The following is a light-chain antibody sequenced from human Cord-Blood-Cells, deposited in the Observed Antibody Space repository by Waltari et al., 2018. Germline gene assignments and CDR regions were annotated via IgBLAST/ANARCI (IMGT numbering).Light chain of an antibody. CDR1: RSVSSSY. J-gene: IGKJ2*03. CDR2: GAS. CDR3: QQYGSSPVS. V-gene: IGKV3-20*01. Sequence: EIVLTQSPGTLSLSPGERATLSCRASRSVSSSYLAGYQQKPGQAPRLLIYGASSRATGIPDRFSGSGSGTDFTLTISRLEPEDFAVYYCQQYGSSPVSFGQGTKLEIK.